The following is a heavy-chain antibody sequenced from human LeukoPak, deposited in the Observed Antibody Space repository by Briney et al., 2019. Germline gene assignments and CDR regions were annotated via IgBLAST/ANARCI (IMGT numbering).Heavy chain of an antibody. J-gene: IGHJ4*02. CDR3: ARYHYDILTGYSDY. Sequence: SSETLSLTCAVYGGSFSGYYLSWIRQPAGKGLEWIGSIYYTGSTFYNPSLKSRVTISVDTSKNQFSLRLSSVTAADTAVYYCARYHYDILTGYSDYWGQGTLVTVSS. CDR2: IYYTGST. D-gene: IGHD3-9*01. CDR1: GGSFSGYY. V-gene: IGHV4-34*01.